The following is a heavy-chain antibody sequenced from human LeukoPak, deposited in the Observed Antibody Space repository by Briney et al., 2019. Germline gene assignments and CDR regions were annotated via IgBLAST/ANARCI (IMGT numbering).Heavy chain of an antibody. J-gene: IGHJ6*02. D-gene: IGHD2-2*01. CDR1: GFTFSSYS. CDR3: ARASGCSSTSCYDQLYYYGMDV. Sequence: GGSLRLSCAASGFTFSSYSMNWVRQAPGKGLEWVSSISSSSSYIYYADSVKGRFTISRDNAKNSLYLQMNSLRAEDTAVYYCARASGCSSTSCYDQLYYYGMDVWGQGTTVTVSS. CDR2: ISSSSSYI. V-gene: IGHV3-21*01.